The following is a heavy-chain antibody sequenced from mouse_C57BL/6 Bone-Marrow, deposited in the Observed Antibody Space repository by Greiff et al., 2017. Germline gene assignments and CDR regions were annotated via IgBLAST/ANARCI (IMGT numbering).Heavy chain of an antibody. V-gene: IGHV1-22*01. CDR2: INPNNGGT. D-gene: IGHD1-1*01. J-gene: IGHJ4*01. CDR3: ARYSGSSQYYYAMDY. CDR1: GYTFTDYN. Sequence: VQLQQSGPELVKPGASVKMSCKASGYTFTDYNMHWVKQSHGKSLEWIGYINPNNGGTSYNQKFKGKATLTVNKSSSTAYMELRSLTSEDSAVYYCARYSGSSQYYYAMDYWGQGTSVTVSS.